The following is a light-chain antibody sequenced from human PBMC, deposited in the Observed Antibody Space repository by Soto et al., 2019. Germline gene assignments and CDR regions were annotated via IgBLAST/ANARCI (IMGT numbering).Light chain of an antibody. J-gene: IGKJ1*01. V-gene: IGKV3-15*01. CDR1: QSVASK. Sequence: EIVMTQSPATLSVSPGERATLSCRASQSVASKLAWYQQKPGQAPRLLIYHASIRATGIPARFSGSGSGTEFTLTISSLQSEDSAIYYCQHYNNWPPGTFGRGTKVEIK. CDR3: QHYNNWPPGT. CDR2: HAS.